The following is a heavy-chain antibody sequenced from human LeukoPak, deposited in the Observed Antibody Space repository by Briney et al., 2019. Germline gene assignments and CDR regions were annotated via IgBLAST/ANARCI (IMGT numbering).Heavy chain of an antibody. CDR3: ARAPESSSSYYYYYGMDV. CDR2: IYHSGST. J-gene: IGHJ6*02. V-gene: IGHV4-30-2*01. D-gene: IGHD6-6*01. Sequence: SQTLSLTCAVSGGSISSGGYSWSWIRQPPGKGLEWIGYIYHSGSTYYNPSLKSRVTISVDRSKNQFSLKLSSVTAADTAVYYCARAPESSSSYYYYYGMDVWGQGTTVTVSS. CDR1: GGSISSGGYS.